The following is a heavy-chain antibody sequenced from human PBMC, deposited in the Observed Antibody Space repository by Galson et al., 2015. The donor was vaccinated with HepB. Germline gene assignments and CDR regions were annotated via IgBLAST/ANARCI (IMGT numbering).Heavy chain of an antibody. D-gene: IGHD5-12*01. CDR1: GGSFSGYY. CDR3: ARVGYGDY. V-gene: IGHV4-34*01. J-gene: IGHJ4*02. CDR2: INHSGST. Sequence: SETLSLTCAVYGGSFSGYYWSWIRQPPGKGLEWIGEINHSGSTNYNPPLKSRVTISVDTSKNQFSLKLSSVTAADTAVYYCARVGYGDYWGQGTLVTVSS.